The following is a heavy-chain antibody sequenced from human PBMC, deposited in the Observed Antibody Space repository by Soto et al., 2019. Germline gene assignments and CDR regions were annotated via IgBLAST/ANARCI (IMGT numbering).Heavy chain of an antibody. CDR3: ASLPYVWGSYRSPLAFDY. V-gene: IGHV4-39*01. J-gene: IGHJ4*02. CDR2: IYYSGST. Sequence: PGGSLRLSCAASGFTFSSYWMSWVRQAPGKGLEWIGSIYYSGSTYYNPSLESRVTISVDTSKNQFSLKLSSVTAADTAVYYCASLPYVWGSYRSPLAFDYWGQGTLVTVSS. CDR1: GFTFSSYW. D-gene: IGHD3-16*02.